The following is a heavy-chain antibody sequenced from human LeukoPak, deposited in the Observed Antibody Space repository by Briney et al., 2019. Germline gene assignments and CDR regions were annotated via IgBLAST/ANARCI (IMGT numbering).Heavy chain of an antibody. CDR1: GFTFSSYG. J-gene: IGHJ4*02. CDR2: VRYDGSNK. CDR3: AKDCVLMGALNYFDY. D-gene: IGHD1-26*01. Sequence: GGSLRLSCAASGFTFSSYGMHWVRQAPGKGLEWVAFVRYDGSNKYYADSVKGRFTISRDNSKNTLYMQMNSLRAEDPAVYYCAKDCVLMGALNYFDYWGQGTLVTVSS. V-gene: IGHV3-30*02.